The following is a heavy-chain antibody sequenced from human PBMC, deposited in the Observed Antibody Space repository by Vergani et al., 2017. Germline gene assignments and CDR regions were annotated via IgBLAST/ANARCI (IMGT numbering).Heavy chain of an antibody. CDR2: IDPSDSYT. CDR3: ARLEYCGGDCYLLLD. V-gene: IGHV5-10-1*01. J-gene: IGHJ4*02. CDR1: GYSFTSYW. Sequence: EVQLVQSGAEVKKPGESLKISCKGSGYSFTSYWIGWVRQMPGKGLEWMGRIDPSDSYTNYSPSFQGHVTISADKSISTAYLQWSSLKASDTAMYYCARLEYCGGDCYLLLDWGQGTLVTVSS. D-gene: IGHD2-21*02.